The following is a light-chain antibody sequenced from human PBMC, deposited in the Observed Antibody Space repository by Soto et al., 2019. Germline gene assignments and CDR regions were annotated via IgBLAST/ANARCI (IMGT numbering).Light chain of an antibody. Sequence: QSVLAQPASVSGSPGQSITISCTGTSSDVGSYNFVSWYQHYPGKAPKIMIYEDTKRPSGVSNRFSGSKSGNTASLTISGLQAEDEADYYCCSYAGSSTWVFGGGTKLTVL. V-gene: IGLV2-23*01. CDR3: CSYAGSSTWV. CDR1: SSDVGSYNF. CDR2: EDT. J-gene: IGLJ3*02.